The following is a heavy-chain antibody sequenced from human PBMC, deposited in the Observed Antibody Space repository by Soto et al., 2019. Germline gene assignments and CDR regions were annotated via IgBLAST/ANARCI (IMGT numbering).Heavy chain of an antibody. CDR3: ARDGTDYYDSSGYYHDAFDI. CDR1: GVTFGSYG. V-gene: IGHV3-33*01. D-gene: IGHD3-22*01. J-gene: IGHJ3*02. Sequence: PGGSLRLSCAASGVTFGSYGMHWVRQAPGKGLEWVAVIWYDGSNKYYADSVKGRFTISRDNSKNTLYLQMNSLRAEDTAVYYCARDGTDYYDSSGYYHDAFDIWGQGTMVTVSS. CDR2: IWYDGSNK.